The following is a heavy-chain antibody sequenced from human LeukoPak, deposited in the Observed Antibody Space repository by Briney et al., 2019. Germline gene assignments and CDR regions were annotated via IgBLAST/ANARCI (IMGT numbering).Heavy chain of an antibody. CDR3: AREGYYDSSGYPLP. CDR1: GFTFSSYS. CDR2: ISSSSSYI. Sequence: GGSLRLSCAASGFTFSSYSMSWVRQAPGKGLEWVSSISSSSSYIYYADSVKGRFIISRGNAKNSLYLQMNSLRAEDTAVYYCAREGYYDSSGYPLPWGQGTLVTVSS. J-gene: IGHJ4*02. V-gene: IGHV3-21*01. D-gene: IGHD3-22*01.